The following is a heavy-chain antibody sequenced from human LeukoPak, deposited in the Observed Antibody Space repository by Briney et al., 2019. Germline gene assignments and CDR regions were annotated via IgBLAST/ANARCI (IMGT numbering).Heavy chain of an antibody. Sequence: SQTLSLTCTVSGGSVSNDNYYWSWIRQPAGKGLEWIGRIYSSGSTHYKSSLKSRVSISIDTSKNQFSLKLSSVTAADTAVYFCARVVHPRGYTDASKRGQGTLVTVSS. J-gene: IGHJ4*02. D-gene: IGHD5-18*01. CDR2: IYSSGST. CDR3: ARVVHPRGYTDASK. V-gene: IGHV4-61*02. CDR1: GGSVSNDNYY.